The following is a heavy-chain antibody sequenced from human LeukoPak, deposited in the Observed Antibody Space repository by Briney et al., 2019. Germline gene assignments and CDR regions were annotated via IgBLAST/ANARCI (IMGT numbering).Heavy chain of an antibody. CDR3: ARVRYEYSSSFSYFDY. CDR1: GYTFTGYY. J-gene: IGHJ4*02. Sequence: ASVKLSCKASGYTFTGYYMHWVRLAPGPGHELMGWINPNSGGTNYAQKFQGRVTMTRDTSISTAYMELSRLRSDDTAVYYCARVRYEYSSSFSYFDYWGQGTLVTVSS. V-gene: IGHV1-2*02. CDR2: INPNSGGT. D-gene: IGHD6-6*01.